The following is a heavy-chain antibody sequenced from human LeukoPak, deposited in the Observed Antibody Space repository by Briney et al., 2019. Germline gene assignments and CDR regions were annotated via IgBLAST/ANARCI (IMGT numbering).Heavy chain of an antibody. V-gene: IGHV4-34*01. CDR2: INHSGST. CDR1: GGSFGGYY. CDR3: ARGVPLGGELLRFDY. J-gene: IGHJ4*02. D-gene: IGHD1-26*01. Sequence: SETLSLTCAVYGGSFGGYYWSWIRQPPGKGLEWIGEINHSGSTNYNPSLKSRVTISVDTSKNQFSLKLSSVTAADTAVYYCARGVPLGGELLRFDYWGQGILVTVSS.